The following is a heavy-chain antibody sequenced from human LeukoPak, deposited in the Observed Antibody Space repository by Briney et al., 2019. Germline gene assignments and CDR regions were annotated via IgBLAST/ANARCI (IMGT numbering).Heavy chain of an antibody. V-gene: IGHV4-61*02. CDR1: GGSISSGSYY. CDR3: ARAGGVSLFDY. J-gene: IGHJ4*02. CDR2: IYTSGST. Sequence: SETLSLTCTVSGGSISSGSYYWSWIRQPAGKGLEWIGRIYTSGSTNYNPSLKSRVTISVDTSKNQFSLKLSSVTAADTAVYYCARAGGVSLFDYWGQGTLVTVSS. D-gene: IGHD2-8*01.